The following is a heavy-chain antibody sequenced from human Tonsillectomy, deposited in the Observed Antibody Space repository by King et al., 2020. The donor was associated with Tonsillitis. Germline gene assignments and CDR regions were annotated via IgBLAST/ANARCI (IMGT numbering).Heavy chain of an antibody. J-gene: IGHJ4*02. CDR1: GFIFGDYA. D-gene: IGHD3-9*01. CDR3: AKDALYDILTGYVDY. CDR2: ISWNSGNI. V-gene: IGHV3-9*01. Sequence: VQLVASGGGSVQPGRSLRLSCAVSGFIFGDYAMHWVRQVPGKGLEWVSSISWNSGNIGYADSVKGRFTISRDQANNSLYLQMNSLRAEDTALYYCAKDALYDILTGYVDYWGQGTLVTVSS.